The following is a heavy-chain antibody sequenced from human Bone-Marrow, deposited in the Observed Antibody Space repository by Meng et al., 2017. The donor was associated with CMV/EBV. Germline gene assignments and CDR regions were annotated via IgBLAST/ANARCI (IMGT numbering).Heavy chain of an antibody. CDR3: ANSGGSGSYPSPYYYYGMDV. CDR2: ISGSGGST. J-gene: IGHJ6*01. CDR1: GFTFSSYA. D-gene: IGHD3-10*01. Sequence: GESLKISCAASGFTFSSYAMSWVRQAPGKGLEWVSAISGSGGSTYYADSVKGRFTISRDNSKNTLYLQMNSLRAEDTAVYYCANSGGSGSYPSPYYYYGMDVWGPGNTVTGSS. V-gene: IGHV3-23*01.